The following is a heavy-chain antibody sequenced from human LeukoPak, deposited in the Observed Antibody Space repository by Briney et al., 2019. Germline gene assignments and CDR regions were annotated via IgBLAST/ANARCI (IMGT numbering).Heavy chain of an antibody. Sequence: SETLSLTCTVSGGSISSSSCYWGWIRQPPGKGLEWIGSIYYSGSTYYNPSLKSRVTISVDTSKNQFSLKLTSVTAADTAVYYCARHGHHGDHDYWGQGTLVTVSS. V-gene: IGHV4-39*01. CDR1: GGSISSSSCY. D-gene: IGHD2-21*02. CDR3: ARHGHHGDHDY. CDR2: IYYSGST. J-gene: IGHJ4*02.